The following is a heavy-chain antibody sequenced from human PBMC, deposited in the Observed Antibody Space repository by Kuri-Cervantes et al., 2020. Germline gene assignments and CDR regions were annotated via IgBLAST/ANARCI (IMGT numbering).Heavy chain of an antibody. CDR3: ARGSRFFSTVTRRGYFDY. V-gene: IGHV1-3*02. D-gene: IGHD4-17*01. J-gene: IGHJ4*02. CDR2: SNAGNGNT. Sequence: ASVKVSCKASGYTFTSYAMHWVRQAPGQRLEWMGWSNAGNGNTKYSQEFQGRVTITRDTSASTAYMELSSLRSEDMAVYYCARGSRFFSTVTRRGYFDYWGQGTLVTVSS. CDR1: GYTFTSYA.